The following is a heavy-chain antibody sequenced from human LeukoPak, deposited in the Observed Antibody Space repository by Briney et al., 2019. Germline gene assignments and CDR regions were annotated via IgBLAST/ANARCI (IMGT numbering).Heavy chain of an antibody. J-gene: IGHJ4*02. CDR3: TTGAQIITIFGVDLDY. D-gene: IGHD3-3*01. Sequence: GGSLRLSCAASGFTFSNAWMSWVRQAPGKGLGWVGRIKSKTDGGTTDYAAPVKGRFTISRDDSKNTLYLQMNSLKTEDTAVYYCTTGAQIITIFGVDLDYWGQGTLVTVSS. CDR1: GFTFSNAW. V-gene: IGHV3-15*01. CDR2: IKSKTDGGTT.